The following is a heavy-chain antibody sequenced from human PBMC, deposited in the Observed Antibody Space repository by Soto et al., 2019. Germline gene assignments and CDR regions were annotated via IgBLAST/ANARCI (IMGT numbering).Heavy chain of an antibody. V-gene: IGHV2-5*02. CDR3: AYRQYSSSWYDY. Sequence: QITLKESGPPLVKPTQTLTLTCTFSGFSLSTSGVGVGWIRQPPGKALEWLALIYWDDDQRYSPSLKSRLTITKDTSKNQVVLTMTNIDPVDTATYYCAYRQYSSSWYDYWGQGTLVTVSS. D-gene: IGHD6-13*01. CDR1: GFSLSTSGVG. CDR2: IYWDDDQ. J-gene: IGHJ4*02.